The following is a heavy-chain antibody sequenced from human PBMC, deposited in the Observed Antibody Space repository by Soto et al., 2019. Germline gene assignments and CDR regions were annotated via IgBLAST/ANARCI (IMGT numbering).Heavy chain of an antibody. CDR1: GGSVSGVDYF. CDR2: IYYTGIT. J-gene: IGHJ5*02. D-gene: IGHD2-21*01. Sequence: PSETLSLTCTVSGGSVSGVDYFWSWIRQSPGKGLEWIGYIYYTGITHLNPSLKSRLTMAVDTSKNELSLKLTSVSAADTAVYFCAREERKGIISWFDPWGQGAPVTVSS. V-gene: IGHV4-30-4*01. CDR3: AREERKGIISWFDP.